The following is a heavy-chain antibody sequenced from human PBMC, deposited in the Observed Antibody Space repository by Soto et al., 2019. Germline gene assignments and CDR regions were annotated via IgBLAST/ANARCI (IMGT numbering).Heavy chain of an antibody. CDR3: ARVGQPPSDY. CDR2: IIHTGST. D-gene: IGHD2-2*01. V-gene: IGHV4-34*12. Sequence: ETLSLTCAVSRGSFSGYYWSWVRQFPGKGLEWIGEIIHTGSTNYNPSLKSRVTMSIDTSKKEISLKLSSVTAADTAVYYCARVGQPPSDYWGQGTLVTVSS. CDR1: RGSFSGYY. J-gene: IGHJ4*02.